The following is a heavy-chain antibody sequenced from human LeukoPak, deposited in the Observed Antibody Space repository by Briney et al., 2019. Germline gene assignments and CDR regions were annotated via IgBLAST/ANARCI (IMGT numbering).Heavy chain of an antibody. CDR1: GGTFSSYA. CDR3: ARGGPNRSGWTLDY. V-gene: IGHV1-69*01. Sequence: GASVKVSCKASGGTFSSYAISWVRQAPGQGLEWMGGIIPIFGTANYAQKFQGRVTITADESTSTVYMELSSLRSEDTAVYYCARGGPNRSGWTLDYWGPGTLVTVSS. J-gene: IGHJ4*02. D-gene: IGHD6-19*01. CDR2: IIPIFGTA.